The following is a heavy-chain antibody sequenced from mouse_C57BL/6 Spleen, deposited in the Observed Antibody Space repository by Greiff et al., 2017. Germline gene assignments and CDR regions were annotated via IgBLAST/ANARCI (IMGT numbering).Heavy chain of an antibody. Sequence: VQLQQPGAELVMPGASVKLSCKASGYTFTSYWMHWVKQRPGQGLEWIGEIDPSDSYTNYNQKFKGKSTLTVDKSSRTAYMQLSSLTSEDSAVYYCARKVGEWLGSSPHWDFDVWGTGTTVTVSS. D-gene: IGHD1-1*01. CDR2: IDPSDSYT. V-gene: IGHV1-69*01. J-gene: IGHJ1*03. CDR3: ARKVGEWLGSSPHWDFDV. CDR1: GYTFTSYW.